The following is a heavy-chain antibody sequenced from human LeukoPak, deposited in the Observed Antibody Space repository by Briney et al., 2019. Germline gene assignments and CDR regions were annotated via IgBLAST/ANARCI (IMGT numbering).Heavy chain of an antibody. Sequence: SQTLSLTCTASGGSISSYYWSWIRQPPGKGLEWIGYIYYSGSTNYNPSLKSRVTISVDTSKNQFSLKLSSVTAADTAVYYCARGNKDIAAAGASFYYYYYMDVWGKGTTVTVSS. CDR3: ARGNKDIAAAGASFYYYYYMDV. CDR1: GGSISSYY. CDR2: IYYSGST. V-gene: IGHV4-59*01. D-gene: IGHD6-13*01. J-gene: IGHJ6*03.